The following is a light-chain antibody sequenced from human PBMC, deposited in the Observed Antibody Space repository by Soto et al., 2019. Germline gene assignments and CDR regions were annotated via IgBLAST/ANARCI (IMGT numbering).Light chain of an antibody. CDR2: EVT. J-gene: IGLJ1*01. Sequence: QSVLTQPASVSGSPGQSITISCTGTSSDVADYKYVSWYQQHPGKAPKALIAEVTKRPSGVSDRFSGSKSGNTASLTISGIQAEDEADYYCSSYTTNSTLVFGTGTKLTVL. CDR3: SSYTTNSTLV. V-gene: IGLV2-14*01. CDR1: SSDVADYKY.